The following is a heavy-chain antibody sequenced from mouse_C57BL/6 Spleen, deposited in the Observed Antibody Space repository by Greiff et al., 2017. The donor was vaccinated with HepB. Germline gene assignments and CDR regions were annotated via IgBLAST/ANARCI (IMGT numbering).Heavy chain of an antibody. CDR1: GFTFSSYA. Sequence: EVQGVESGGGLVKPGGSPKLSCAASGFTFSSYAMSWVRQTPEKRLEWVATISDGGSYTYYPDNVKGRFTISRDNAKNNLYLQMSHLKSEDKAMYYCARGIYDGFYYAMDYWGQGTSVTVSS. D-gene: IGHD2-3*01. CDR2: ISDGGSYT. V-gene: IGHV5-4*01. CDR3: ARGIYDGFYYAMDY. J-gene: IGHJ4*01.